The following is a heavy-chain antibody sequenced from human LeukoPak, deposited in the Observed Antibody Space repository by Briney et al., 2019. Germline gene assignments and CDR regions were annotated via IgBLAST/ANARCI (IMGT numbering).Heavy chain of an antibody. CDR3: TRQFDGVGYYPDY. CDR2: IRSKANNYAT. CDR1: GITFSGSA. J-gene: IGHJ4*02. V-gene: IGHV3-73*01. D-gene: IGHD3-22*01. Sequence: PGGSLTLSCAASGITFSGSATHWVRQASGKGLEWVGRIRSKANNYATAYAASLKGRFSVSRDDSKNTAYLYMNNLETEDTAIYYCTRQFDGVGYYPDYWGQGTLVTVSS.